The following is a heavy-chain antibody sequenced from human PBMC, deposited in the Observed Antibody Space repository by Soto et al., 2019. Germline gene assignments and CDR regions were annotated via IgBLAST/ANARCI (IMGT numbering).Heavy chain of an antibody. CDR2: INGSNNNI. V-gene: IGHV3-48*03. D-gene: IGHD2-21*02. J-gene: IGHJ4*02. CDR1: GFTPRNYE. Sequence: GGSLRLSCAASGFTPRNYEMNWVRQAPGKGLEWISKINGSNNNIYYEDSVRGRFTISRDNAKNSLYLQMNSLRAEDTAIYYCASERLCGADCYFFDNWGQGTQVTVSS. CDR3: ASERLCGADCYFFDN.